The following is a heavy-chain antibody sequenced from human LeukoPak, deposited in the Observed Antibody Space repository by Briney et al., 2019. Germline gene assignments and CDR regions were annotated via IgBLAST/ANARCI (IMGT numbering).Heavy chain of an antibody. J-gene: IGHJ6*02. Sequence: GGSLRLSCAASGFTFSSYWMSWARQAPGKGLEWVANIKQDGSEKYYVDSVKGRFTISRDNAKNSLYLQMNSLRAEDTAVYYCARNYDILTGYYYGMDVWGQGTTVTVSS. CDR3: ARNYDILTGYYYGMDV. CDR2: IKQDGSEK. D-gene: IGHD3-9*01. CDR1: GFTFSSYW. V-gene: IGHV3-7*01.